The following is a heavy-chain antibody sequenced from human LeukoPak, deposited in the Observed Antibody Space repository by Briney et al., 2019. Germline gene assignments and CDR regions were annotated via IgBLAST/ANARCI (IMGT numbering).Heavy chain of an antibody. D-gene: IGHD2/OR15-2a*01. CDR2: INSDGSWT. CDR3: VSFYETY. Sequence: GGSLRLSCAASVFTFSNHWMHWVRQVPGKGLVWVSHINSDGSWTSYADSVKGRFTISKDNAKNTVYLQMNSLRAEDTAVYYCVSFYETYWGRGTLVTVSS. CDR1: VFTFSNHW. V-gene: IGHV3-74*01. J-gene: IGHJ4*02.